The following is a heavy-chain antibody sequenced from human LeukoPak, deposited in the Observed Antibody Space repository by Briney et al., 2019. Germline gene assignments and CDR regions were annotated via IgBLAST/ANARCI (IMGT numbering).Heavy chain of an antibody. D-gene: IGHD3-10*01. J-gene: IGHJ6*02. V-gene: IGHV1-69*02. CDR1: GGTFSSYT. Sequence: SVMVSCKASGGTFSSYTISWVRQAPGQGLEWMGRIIPILGIANYAQKFQGRVTITADKSTSTAYMELSSLRFEDTAVYYCARMSSGSYFGRYYYYGMDVWGQGTTVTVSS. CDR3: ARMSSGSYFGRYYYYGMDV. CDR2: IIPILGIA.